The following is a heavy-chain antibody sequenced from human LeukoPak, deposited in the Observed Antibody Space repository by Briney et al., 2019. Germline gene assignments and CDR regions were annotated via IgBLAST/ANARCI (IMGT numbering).Heavy chain of an antibody. V-gene: IGHV4-59*01. CDR2: IFYSGSP. CDR1: GGSISSYY. D-gene: IGHD2-15*01. CDR3: ARDAKGCSGGSCYHH. Sequence: PSETLSLTCTVSGGSISSYYWSWIRQSPGKGLEWIANIFYSGSPNYNPSLRSRVTISFDTSKNQFSLKLSSVTAADTAVYYCARDAKGCSGGSCYHHWGQGTLVTVPS. J-gene: IGHJ5*02.